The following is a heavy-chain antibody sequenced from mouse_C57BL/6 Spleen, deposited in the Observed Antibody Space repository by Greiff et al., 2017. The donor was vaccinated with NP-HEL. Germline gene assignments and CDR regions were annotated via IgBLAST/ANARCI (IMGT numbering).Heavy chain of an antibody. D-gene: IGHD2-3*01. Sequence: DVQLVESGGGLVKPGGSLKLSCAASGFNFSSYAMSWVRQTPEKRLEWVATISDGGSYTYYPDNVQGRFTISRDNAKNNRYLQMSHLKSEDTAMYYCARATDGYYGFDYWGQGTTLTVSS. CDR2: ISDGGSYT. J-gene: IGHJ2*01. CDR1: GFNFSSYA. CDR3: ARATDGYYGFDY. V-gene: IGHV5-4*01.